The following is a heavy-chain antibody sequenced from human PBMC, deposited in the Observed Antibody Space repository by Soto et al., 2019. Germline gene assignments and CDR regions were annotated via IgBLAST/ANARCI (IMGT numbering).Heavy chain of an antibody. D-gene: IGHD4-17*01. CDR2: IWYDGSNK. J-gene: IGHJ4*02. CDR3: ARGVLSYGDYDPDY. V-gene: IGHV3-33*01. CDR1: GFTFSSYG. Sequence: QVQLVESGGGVVQPGRSLRLSCAASGFTFSSYGMHWVRQAPGKGLEWVAVIWYDGSNKYYADSVKGRFTISRDNSKNTLYLQMNSLRAADTAVYYCARGVLSYGDYDPDYWGQGTLVTVSS.